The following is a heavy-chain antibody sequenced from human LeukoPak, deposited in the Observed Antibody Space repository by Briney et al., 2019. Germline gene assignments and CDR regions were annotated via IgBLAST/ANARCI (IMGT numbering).Heavy chain of an antibody. CDR3: ARDMAGTDAFDI. Sequence: SETLSLTCTVSGGSISSYYWSWIRQPPGKGLEWIGHIYYSGTTNYNPSLKSRVTISVDTSKNQFSLKLSSVTAVDTAVYYCARDMAGTDAFDIWGQGTMVTVSS. CDR1: GGSISSYY. J-gene: IGHJ3*02. D-gene: IGHD6-19*01. CDR2: IYYSGTT. V-gene: IGHV4-59*01.